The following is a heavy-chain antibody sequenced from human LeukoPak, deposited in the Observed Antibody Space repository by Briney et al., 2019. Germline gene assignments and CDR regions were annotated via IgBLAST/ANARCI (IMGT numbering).Heavy chain of an antibody. V-gene: IGHV3-23*01. D-gene: IGHD3-10*01. CDR1: GFPFSSYA. J-gene: IGHJ4*02. CDR2: IIESDGST. Sequence: PGGSLRLSCAASGFPFSSYAMSWVRQAPGKGLEWVSAIIESDGSTYYADSVKGRFTISRDNSKNTLYLQMNSLRVEDTAVYYCAKGAWLDYWGQGALVTVSS. CDR3: AKGAWLDY.